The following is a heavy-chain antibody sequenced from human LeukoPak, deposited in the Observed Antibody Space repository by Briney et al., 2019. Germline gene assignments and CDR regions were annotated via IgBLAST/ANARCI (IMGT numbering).Heavy chain of an antibody. V-gene: IGHV1-2*02. CDR1: GYTFTGYY. Sequence: GASVKVSCKASGYTFTGYYMHWVRQAPGQGLEWMGWINPNSGGTNYAQKFQGRATMTRDTSISTAYMELSRLRSDDTAVYYCARLQWLETEYDYWGQGTLVTVSS. J-gene: IGHJ4*02. D-gene: IGHD6-19*01. CDR2: INPNSGGT. CDR3: ARLQWLETEYDY.